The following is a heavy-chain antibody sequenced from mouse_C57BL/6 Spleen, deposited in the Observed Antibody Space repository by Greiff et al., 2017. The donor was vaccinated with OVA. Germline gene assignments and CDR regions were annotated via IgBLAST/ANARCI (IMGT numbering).Heavy chain of an antibody. CDR3: ARGYLYYYDRCGYAMDY. D-gene: IGHD2-4*01. CDR1: GYTFTDYY. V-gene: IGHV1-26*01. CDR2: INPNNGGT. Sequence: EVQLQQSGPELVKPGASVKISCKASGYTFTDYYMNWVKQSHGKSLEWIGDINPNNGGTSYNQKFKGKATLTVDKSSITAYIELLSLTSEYSAVYYCARGYLYYYDRCGYAMDYWGQGTSVTVSS. J-gene: IGHJ4*01.